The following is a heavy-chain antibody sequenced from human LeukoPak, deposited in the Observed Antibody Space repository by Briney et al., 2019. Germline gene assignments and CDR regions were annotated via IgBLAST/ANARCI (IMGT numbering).Heavy chain of an antibody. CDR3: ARGPPYRCSSTSCYFDY. D-gene: IGHD2-2*01. J-gene: IGHJ4*02. CDR1: GGSFSGYY. CDR2: INHSGST. Sequence: SSETLSLTCAVYGGSFSGYYWSWIRQPPGKGLEWIVEINHSGSTNYNPSLKSRVTISVDTSKNQFSLKLSSVTAADTAVYYCARGPPYRCSSTSCYFDYWGQGTLVTVSS. V-gene: IGHV4-34*01.